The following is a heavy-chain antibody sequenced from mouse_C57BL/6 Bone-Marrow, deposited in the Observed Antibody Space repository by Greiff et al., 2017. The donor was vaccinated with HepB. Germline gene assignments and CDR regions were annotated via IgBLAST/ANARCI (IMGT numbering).Heavy chain of an antibody. D-gene: IGHD1-1*01. CDR2: IYPRSGNT. Sequence: QVHVKQPGAELARPGASVKLSCKASGYTFTSYGISWVKQRTGQGLEWIGEIYPRSGNTYYNEKFKGKATLTADKSSSTAYMELRSLTSEDSAVYFCARRGVYYGSSSWYFDVWGTGTTVTVSS. J-gene: IGHJ1*03. CDR1: GYTFTSYG. CDR3: ARRGVYYGSSSWYFDV. V-gene: IGHV1-81*01.